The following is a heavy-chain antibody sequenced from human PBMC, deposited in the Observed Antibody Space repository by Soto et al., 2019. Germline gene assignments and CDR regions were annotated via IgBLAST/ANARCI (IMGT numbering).Heavy chain of an antibody. V-gene: IGHV3-21*01. CDR1: GFTFSSYS. Sequence: PGGSLRLSCAASGFTFSSYSMNWVRQAPGKGLEWVSSISSSSSYIYYADSVKGRFTISRDNAKNSLYLQMNSLRAEDTAVYYCASFCSSTSCYTGDFDYWGQGTLVTVSS. D-gene: IGHD2-2*02. J-gene: IGHJ4*02. CDR3: ASFCSSTSCYTGDFDY. CDR2: ISSSSSYI.